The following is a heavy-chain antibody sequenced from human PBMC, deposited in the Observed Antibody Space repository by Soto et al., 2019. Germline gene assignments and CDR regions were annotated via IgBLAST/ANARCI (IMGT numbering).Heavy chain of an antibody. Sequence: QVQLQESGPGLVKPSQTLFLTCTVSGGSISSGDYYWSWIRQPPGKGLEWIGYIYYSGSTYYNPSLKSRVTISVDTTKNKFPLKRSSVTAAESAVDYCGRDGELCVRSLDIWGQGTMVTVSS. V-gene: IGHV4-30-4*01. CDR3: GRDGELCVRSLDI. D-gene: IGHD3-16*01. CDR2: IYYSGST. CDR1: GGSISSGDYY. J-gene: IGHJ3*02.